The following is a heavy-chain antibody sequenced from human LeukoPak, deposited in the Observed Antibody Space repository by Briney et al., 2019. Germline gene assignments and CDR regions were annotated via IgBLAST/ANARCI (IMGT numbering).Heavy chain of an antibody. CDR3: ARAKGYSGYERTVNAFDI. CDR2: INHSGST. Sequence: SETLSLTCAVYGGSFSGYYWCWIRQPPGKGLEWIGEINHSGSTNYNPSLKSRVTISVDTSKNQFSLKLSSVTAADTAVYYCARAKGYSGYERTVNAFDIWGQGTMVTVSS. D-gene: IGHD5-12*01. CDR1: GGSFSGYY. V-gene: IGHV4-34*01. J-gene: IGHJ3*02.